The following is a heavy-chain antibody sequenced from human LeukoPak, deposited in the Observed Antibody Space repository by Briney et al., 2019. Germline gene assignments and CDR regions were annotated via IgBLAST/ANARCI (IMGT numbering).Heavy chain of an antibody. CDR1: GGSISSYY. Sequence: SETLSLTCTVSGGSISSYYWSWIRQPPGKGLEWIGYIYYSGSTNYNPSLKSRVTISVDTSKDQFSLKLSSVTAADTAVYYCARDSSYDSSSDAFDIWGQGTMVTVSS. CDR2: IYYSGST. V-gene: IGHV4-59*01. D-gene: IGHD3-22*01. J-gene: IGHJ3*02. CDR3: ARDSSYDSSSDAFDI.